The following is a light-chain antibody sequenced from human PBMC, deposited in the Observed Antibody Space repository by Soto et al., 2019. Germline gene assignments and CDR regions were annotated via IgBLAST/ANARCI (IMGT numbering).Light chain of an antibody. CDR1: RSVSNNY. V-gene: IGKV3-20*01. CDR3: QQYGSSPPLIT. CDR2: GAA. J-gene: IGKJ5*01. Sequence: EIVMTQSPATLSVSPGERATLSCRASRSVSNNYFAWYQQKPGQAPRLLIYGAASRATGIPDRFSGSGPGTDFTLTISRLEPEDFAVYYCQQYGSSPPLITFGQGTRLEIK.